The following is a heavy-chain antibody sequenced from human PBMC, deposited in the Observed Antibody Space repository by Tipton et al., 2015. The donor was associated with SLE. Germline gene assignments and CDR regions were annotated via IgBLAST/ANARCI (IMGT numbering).Heavy chain of an antibody. D-gene: IGHD6-19*01. CDR2: IYYSGST. V-gene: IGHV4-59*01. Sequence: TLSLTCAVYGGSFSAFSWSWIRQSPGKGLEWIGYIYYSGSTNYNPSLKSRVTISVDTSKNQFSLKLSSVTAADTAVYYCATSHERHSSGCTFDYWGQGTLVTVSS. CDR3: ATSHERHSSGCTFDY. CDR1: GGSFSAFS. J-gene: IGHJ4*02.